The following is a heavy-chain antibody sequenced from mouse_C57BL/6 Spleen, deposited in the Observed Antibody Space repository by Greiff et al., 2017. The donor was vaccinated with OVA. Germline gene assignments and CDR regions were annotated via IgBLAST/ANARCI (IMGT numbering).Heavy chain of an antibody. V-gene: IGHV1-55*01. J-gene: IGHJ3*01. CDR1: GYTFTSYW. D-gene: IGHD1-1*02. CDR2: IYPGSGST. CDR3: ARGGTYYVFAY. Sequence: QVQLKESGAELVKPGASVKMSCKASGYTFTSYWITWVKQRPGQGLEWIGDIYPGSGSTNYNEKFKSKATLTVDTSSSTAYMQLSSLTSEDSAVYYCARGGTYYVFAYWGQGTLVTVSA.